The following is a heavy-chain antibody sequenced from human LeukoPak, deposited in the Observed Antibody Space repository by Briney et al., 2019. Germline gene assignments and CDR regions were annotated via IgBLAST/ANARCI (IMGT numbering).Heavy chain of an antibody. J-gene: IGHJ5*02. D-gene: IGHD3-10*01. Sequence: ASVKVSCKASGYTFTSYDINWVRQATGQGLEWMGWMNPNNGNTGYAQKFQGRVTMTRNTSISTAYMELSSLRSGDTAVYYCARVQKVRGVIVTASIQNNWFDPWGQGTLVTVSS. V-gene: IGHV1-8*01. CDR1: GYTFTSYD. CDR2: MNPNNGNT. CDR3: ARVQKVRGVIVTASIQNNWFDP.